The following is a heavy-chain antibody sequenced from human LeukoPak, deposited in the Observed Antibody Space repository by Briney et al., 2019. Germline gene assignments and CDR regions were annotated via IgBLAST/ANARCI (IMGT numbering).Heavy chain of an antibody. J-gene: IGHJ3*02. CDR2: IYYSGST. Sequence: SETLSLTCTVSGGSISSYYWSWIRQPPGKGLEWIGYIYYSGSTNYNPSLKSRVTISVDTSKNQFSLKLSSVTAADTAVYYCARDTRYYDFWSGYYAFDIWGQGTMVTVSS. D-gene: IGHD3-3*01. CDR3: ARDTRYYDFWSGYYAFDI. CDR1: GGSISSYY. V-gene: IGHV4-59*12.